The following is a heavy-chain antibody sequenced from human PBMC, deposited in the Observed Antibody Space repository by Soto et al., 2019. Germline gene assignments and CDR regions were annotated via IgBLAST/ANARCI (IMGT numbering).Heavy chain of an antibody. Sequence: SETLSLTCAVYGGSFSGYYWSWIRQPPGKGLEWIGEINHSGSTNYNPSLKSRVTISVDTSKNQFSLKLSSVTAADTAVYYCARAYGYSGYDFLSGYYYYMDVWGKGTTVTVSS. D-gene: IGHD5-12*01. CDR2: INHSGST. J-gene: IGHJ6*03. CDR3: ARAYGYSGYDFLSGYYYYMDV. CDR1: GGSFSGYY. V-gene: IGHV4-34*01.